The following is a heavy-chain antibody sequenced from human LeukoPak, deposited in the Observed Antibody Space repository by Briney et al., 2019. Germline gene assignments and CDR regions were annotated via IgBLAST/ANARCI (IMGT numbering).Heavy chain of an antibody. V-gene: IGHV4-61*08. J-gene: IGHJ4*02. CDR2: IYYSGST. CDR3: ARHGRGSGSTLDY. Sequence: SETLSLTCTVSGGSISSGGYYWSWIRQPPGKGLEWIGYIYYSGSTNYNPSLKSRVTISVDTSKNQFSLKLSSVTAADTAVYYCARHGRGSGSTLDYWGQGTLVTVSS. D-gene: IGHD3-10*01. CDR1: GGSISSGGYY.